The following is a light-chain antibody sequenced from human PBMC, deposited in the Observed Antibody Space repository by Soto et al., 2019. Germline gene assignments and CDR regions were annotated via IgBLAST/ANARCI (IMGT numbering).Light chain of an antibody. CDR1: SGDVGNYKY. CDR2: EVS. CDR3: FSYTSSGTYV. Sequence: QSVLTQPASVSGSPGQSITISSTASSGDVGNYKYVSWYQQHPGKAPKLMIYEVSNRPSGVSNRFSGSKSGNTASLTISGLQAEDETDYYCFSYTSSGTYVFGTGTKVTVL. J-gene: IGLJ1*01. V-gene: IGLV2-14*01.